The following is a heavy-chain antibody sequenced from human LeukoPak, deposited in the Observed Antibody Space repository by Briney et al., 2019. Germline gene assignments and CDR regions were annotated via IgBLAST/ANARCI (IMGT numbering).Heavy chain of an antibody. J-gene: IGHJ4*02. V-gene: IGHV1-2*02. D-gene: IGHD6-13*01. Sequence: ASVKVSCKASGYTFTGYYMHWVRQAPGQGLEWMGWINPNSGGTNYAQKFQGRVTMTRDMSTSTVYMELSSLRSEDTAVYYCARDKGIGPPDYWGQGTLVTVSS. CDR1: GYTFTGYY. CDR2: INPNSGGT. CDR3: ARDKGIGPPDY.